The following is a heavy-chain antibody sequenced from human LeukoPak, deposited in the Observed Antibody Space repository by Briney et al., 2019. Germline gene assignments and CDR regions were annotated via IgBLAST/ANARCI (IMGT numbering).Heavy chain of an antibody. CDR3: AKHAYSYGQSIDY. Sequence: GGSLRLSCVASGFTVSYNYMSWVRQAPGKGLEWVSIIYGGGTTYYADSVKGRFTISRDNSKNTLYLQMNSLRAEDTAVYYCAKHAYSYGQSIDYWGQGTLVTVSS. D-gene: IGHD5-18*01. CDR1: GFTVSYNY. CDR2: IYGGGTT. J-gene: IGHJ4*02. V-gene: IGHV3-66*04.